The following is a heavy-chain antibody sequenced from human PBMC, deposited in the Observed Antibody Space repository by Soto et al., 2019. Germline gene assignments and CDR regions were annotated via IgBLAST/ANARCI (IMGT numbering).Heavy chain of an antibody. CDR1: GFTFSHAW. CDR3: TNLGSQGY. J-gene: IGHJ4*02. Sequence: GGSLRLSCAASGFTFSHAWMNWVRQAPGKGLEWVGHIQTNTDGGTTEYAAPVKGRFTISRDDSKNTLYLQMNSLKTEDTGLYYCTNLGSQGYWGLGTLVTVSS. V-gene: IGHV3-15*01. CDR2: IQTNTDGGTT. D-gene: IGHD2-15*01.